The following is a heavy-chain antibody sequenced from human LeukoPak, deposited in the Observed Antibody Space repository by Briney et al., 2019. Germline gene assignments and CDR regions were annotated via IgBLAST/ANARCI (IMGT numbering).Heavy chain of an antibody. V-gene: IGHV4-59*08. CDR2: IIYIGST. CDR3: ARQGSSWYQYYFDY. D-gene: IGHD6-13*01. J-gene: IGHJ4*02. Sequence: SETLSLTCTVSGGSISSYYWSWVRQPPGKGREWVGYIIYIGSTNQKPSLKSRVTISVDPSKNQFSLKLTSVTAADTAVYYCARQGSSWYQYYFDYWGQGTLVTVSS. CDR1: GGSISSYY.